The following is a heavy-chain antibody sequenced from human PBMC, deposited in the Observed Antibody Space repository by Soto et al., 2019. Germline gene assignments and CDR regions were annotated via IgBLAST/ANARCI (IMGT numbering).Heavy chain of an antibody. D-gene: IGHD4-17*01. J-gene: IGHJ4*02. V-gene: IGHV4-34*01. CDR3: ARGGYGDYVDFDY. Sequence: QVQLHQWGAGLLKPSETLSLTCAVYGGFFSGYYWNWIRQPPGKGLEWIGERNHSGSANYNPSLESRVTISVDTSKNQFSLKLSAVTAADRAVYYCARGGYGDYVDFDYWSQGTLVTVSS. CDR1: GGFFSGYY. CDR2: RNHSGSA.